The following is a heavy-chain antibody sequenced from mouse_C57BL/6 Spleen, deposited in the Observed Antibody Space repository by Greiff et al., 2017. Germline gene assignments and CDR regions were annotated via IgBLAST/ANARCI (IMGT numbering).Heavy chain of an antibody. Sequence: QVQLQQPGAELVKPGASVKLSCKASGYTFTSYWMHWVKQRPGQGLEWIGMIHPNSGSTKYNEKFKSKATLTVDKSSSTAYMQLSSLTSEDYAVYYWARRDYGSSPMDYWGQGTSVTVSS. CDR1: GYTFTSYW. J-gene: IGHJ4*01. V-gene: IGHV1-64*01. CDR2: IHPNSGST. D-gene: IGHD1-1*01. CDR3: ARRDYGSSPMDY.